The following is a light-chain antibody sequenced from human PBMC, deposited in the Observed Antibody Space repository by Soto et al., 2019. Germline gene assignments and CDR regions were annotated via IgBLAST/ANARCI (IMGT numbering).Light chain of an antibody. CDR2: GAS. CDR3: QQYGTSPYT. V-gene: IGKV3-20*01. Sequence: EIVLTQSPGTLSLSPGDRATLSCRASQSVTSNYLGWYQQKPGQAPRLLIYGASTRPAGVPDRFSGRGSETDFTLTIHRLEPEDLAVYYCQQYGTSPYTFGQGTKVDIK. J-gene: IGKJ2*01. CDR1: QSVTSNY.